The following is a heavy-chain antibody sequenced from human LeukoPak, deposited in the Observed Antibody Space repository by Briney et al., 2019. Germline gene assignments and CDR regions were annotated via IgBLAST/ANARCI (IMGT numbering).Heavy chain of an antibody. V-gene: IGHV1-2*02. CDR3: ARDAITRGIIDY. J-gene: IGHJ4*02. CDR2: INPNSGGT. Sequence: APVKVSCKAFGYTFTDYYVYWVRQAPGHGLEWMGWINPNSGGTNYAQKFQGRVTMTRGTSISTAYMELSRLRSDDTAMYYCARDAITRGIIDYWGQGILVTVSS. D-gene: IGHD3-10*01. CDR1: GYTFTDYY.